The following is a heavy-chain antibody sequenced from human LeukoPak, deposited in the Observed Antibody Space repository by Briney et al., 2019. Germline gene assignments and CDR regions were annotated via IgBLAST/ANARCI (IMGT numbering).Heavy chain of an antibody. V-gene: IGHV3-30*18. D-gene: IGHD6-19*01. CDR2: ISYDGSNK. J-gene: IGHJ4*02. CDR1: GFTFSSYG. CDR3: AKNARLYGIAVAGYFDY. Sequence: GGSLRLSCAASGFTFSSYGMHWVRQAPGKGLEWVAVISYDGSNKYYADSVKGRFTISRDNAKNSLYLQMNSLRAEDMALYYCAKNARLYGIAVAGYFDYWGQGTLVTVSS.